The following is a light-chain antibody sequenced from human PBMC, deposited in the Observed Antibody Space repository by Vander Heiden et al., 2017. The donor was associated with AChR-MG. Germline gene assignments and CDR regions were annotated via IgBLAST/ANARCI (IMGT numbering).Light chain of an antibody. CDR1: QTVSTY. CDR2: AAS. Sequence: DIQNTQSPSPLSASVRDRVTITCRSSQTVSTYLHWYQQKPGKAPKLLIYAASSLERRVPPPFSGGGSGTHFTLTISDLQPEDFATYYCRQTYSTPLTFGEGTKVETK. V-gene: IGKV1-39*01. J-gene: IGKJ4*01. CDR3: RQTYSTPLT.